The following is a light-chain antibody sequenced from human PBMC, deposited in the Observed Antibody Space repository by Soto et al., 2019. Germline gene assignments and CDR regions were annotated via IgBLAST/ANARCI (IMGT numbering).Light chain of an antibody. V-gene: IGKV1-5*01. CDR2: DAS. CDR1: QSISW. CDR3: QQYDSHWT. J-gene: IGKJ1*01. Sequence: DIQMTQSPSTLSASVGDRVTITCRASQSISWLAWYQQRSGQAPKLLIYDASTLESGVPSRFSGSGSGTQFARTISSLQPDDFATYYCQQYDSHWTFGQGTKVEIK.